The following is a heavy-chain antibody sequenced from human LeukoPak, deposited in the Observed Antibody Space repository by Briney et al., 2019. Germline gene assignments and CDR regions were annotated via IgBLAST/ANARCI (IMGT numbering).Heavy chain of an antibody. CDR1: GYTFTGYV. CDR3: ARDGSGFGATFFDY. CDR2: INPNSGAT. V-gene: IGHV1-2*02. D-gene: IGHD3-10*01. Sequence: GASVKVSCKASGYTFTGYVMHWVRQAPGQGLEWMGWINPNSGATIYAQKFQGRVTMTRDTSISTAHMELSRLRSDDTAVYYCARDGSGFGATFFDYWGQGTLVIVSS. J-gene: IGHJ4*02.